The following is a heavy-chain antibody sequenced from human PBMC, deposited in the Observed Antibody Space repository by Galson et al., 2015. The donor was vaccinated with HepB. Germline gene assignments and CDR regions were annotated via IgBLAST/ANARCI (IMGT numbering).Heavy chain of an antibody. CDR1: GGTFSSYT. V-gene: IGHV1-69*02. D-gene: IGHD6-13*01. J-gene: IGHJ5*02. Sequence: SVKVSCKASGGTFSSYTISWVRQAPGQGLEWMGRIIPILGIANYAQKFQGRVTITADESTSTAYMELSSLRSEDTAVYYCASAAAAAGKQYNWFDPWGQGTLVTVSS. CDR2: IIPILGIA. CDR3: ASAAAAAGKQYNWFDP.